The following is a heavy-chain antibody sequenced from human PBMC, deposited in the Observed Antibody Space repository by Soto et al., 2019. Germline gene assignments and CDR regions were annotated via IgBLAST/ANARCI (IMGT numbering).Heavy chain of an antibody. CDR1: GYTFTTYA. D-gene: IGHD1-7*01. V-gene: IGHV1-3*01. Sequence: ASVKVSCKASGYTFTTYAMHWVRQAPGQRLEWMGWINAGNGNTKYSQKFQGRVTITRDTSASTAYMELSSLRSEDTAVYYCARGGRYNWNYWGNWFDPWGQGTLVTVSS. CDR3: ARGGRYNWNYWGNWFDP. CDR2: INAGNGNT. J-gene: IGHJ5*02.